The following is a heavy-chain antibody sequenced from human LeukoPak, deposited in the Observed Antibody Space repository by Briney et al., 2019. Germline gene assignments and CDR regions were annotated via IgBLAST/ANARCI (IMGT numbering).Heavy chain of an antibody. CDR1: GYTFTDYY. V-gene: IGHV1-2*02. CDR2: INPNSGET. D-gene: IGHD5-18*01. Sequence: ASVKVSCKTSGYTFTDYYIHWVRQAPGQGLEGMGWINPNSGETNSAQKFQGRVTMTGDTSISTAYMGLRRVTSDDTAVYYCARDREYSNTERGFDYWGQGTLVTVSS. J-gene: IGHJ4*02. CDR3: ARDREYSNTERGFDY.